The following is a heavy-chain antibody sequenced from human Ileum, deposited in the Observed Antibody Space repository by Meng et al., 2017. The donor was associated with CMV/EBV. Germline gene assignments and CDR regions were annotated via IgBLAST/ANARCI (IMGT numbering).Heavy chain of an antibody. CDR1: GGSISDSSYF. D-gene: IGHD2/OR15-2a*01. V-gene: IGHV4-39*07. J-gene: IGHJ5*02. CDR3: ARGIEA. Sequence: SETLSLTCTVSGGSISDSSYFWGWIRQPPGKGLVWIGSVSYGGKYYYSRTLESRFTVSLDTSKDQFFLRLNSMTAADTAVYYCARGIEAWGQGILVTVSS. CDR2: VSYGGKY.